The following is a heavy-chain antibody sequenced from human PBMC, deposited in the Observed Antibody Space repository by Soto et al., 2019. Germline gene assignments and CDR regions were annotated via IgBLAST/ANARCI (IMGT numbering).Heavy chain of an antibody. CDR2: INHSGST. CDR3: ARSRITMVRGVGWFDP. J-gene: IGHJ5*02. CDR1: GGSFSGYY. D-gene: IGHD3-10*01. V-gene: IGHV4-34*01. Sequence: SETLSLTCAVYGGSFSGYYWSWIRQPPGKGLEWIGEINHSGSTNYNPSLKSRVTISVDTSKNQFSLKLSSVTAADTAVYYCARSRITMVRGVGWFDPRGQGTLVTVSS.